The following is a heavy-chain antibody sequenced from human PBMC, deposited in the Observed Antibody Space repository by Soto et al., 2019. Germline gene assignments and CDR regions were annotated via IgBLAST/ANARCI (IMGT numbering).Heavy chain of an antibody. D-gene: IGHD2-2*01. Sequence: QLQLQESGPGLVRPSETLSLTCTVSGASISSSSYYWGWIRQPPGKGLEWIGSIYYSGGTYYNPSLKSRVTISVDTSMNQFSLKLTSVTAADTAVYYCATPPSTSSNLDYWGQGTLVTVSS. CDR2: IYYSGGT. V-gene: IGHV4-39*01. CDR3: ATPPSTSSNLDY. J-gene: IGHJ4*02. CDR1: GASISSSSYY.